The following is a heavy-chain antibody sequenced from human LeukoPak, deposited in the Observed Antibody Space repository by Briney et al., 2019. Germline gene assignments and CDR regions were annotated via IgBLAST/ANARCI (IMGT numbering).Heavy chain of an antibody. D-gene: IGHD3-3*01. Sequence: SQTLSLTCTVSGGSISSGSYYWSWIRQPAGKGLEWIGRIYTSGSTNYNPSLKSRVTISVDTSKNQFSLKLSSVTAADTAVYYCARGNPITIFGVVMETRFDPWGQGTLVTVSS. J-gene: IGHJ5*02. CDR1: GGSISSGSYY. CDR3: ARGNPITIFGVVMETRFDP. CDR2: IYTSGST. V-gene: IGHV4-61*02.